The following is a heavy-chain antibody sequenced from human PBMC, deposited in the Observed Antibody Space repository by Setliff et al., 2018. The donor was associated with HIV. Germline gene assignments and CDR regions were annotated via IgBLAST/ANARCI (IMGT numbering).Heavy chain of an antibody. V-gene: IGHV4-34*01. J-gene: IGHJ4*02. CDR2: IYHSGST. Sequence: SETLSLTCAVYGGSFSGYYWSWIRQPPGKGLEWIGEIYHSGSTNYNPSLKSRVTISLDTSKNQFSLKLSSATAADTAIYYCARGSDWHPDWGQGTLVTVSS. CDR1: GGSFSGYY. D-gene: IGHD3-9*01. CDR3: ARGSDWHPD.